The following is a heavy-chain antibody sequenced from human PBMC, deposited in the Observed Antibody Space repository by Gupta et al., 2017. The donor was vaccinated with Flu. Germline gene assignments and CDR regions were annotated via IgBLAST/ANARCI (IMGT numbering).Heavy chain of an antibody. CDR3: ARNRGWQQFDY. CDR1: GFIFRSYW. Sequence: EEQLVESGGGLVQPGGSLRLSWAASGFIFRSYWMDWVRQAPGKGLEWVANIAADGSVKNYADSVKGRFTISRDDAKDSLYLQMNSLRADDTAVYYCARNRGWQQFDYWGQGALVTVSS. V-gene: IGHV3-7*01. J-gene: IGHJ4*02. D-gene: IGHD5-24*01. CDR2: IAADGSVK.